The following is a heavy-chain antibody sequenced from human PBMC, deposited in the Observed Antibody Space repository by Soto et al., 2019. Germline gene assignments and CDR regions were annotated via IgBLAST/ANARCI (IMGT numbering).Heavy chain of an antibody. CDR2: INWNSGSI. D-gene: IGHD6-13*01. V-gene: IGHV3-9*01. Sequence: GGSLRLSCAASGFTFDDYAMHWFRQVPGKGLEWVSGINWNSGSIGYGDSVKGRFAISRDNAKNSLHLQMNSLSAEDTAFYYCVKDESINWYSGHFRHWGQGTLVTVSS. J-gene: IGHJ1*01. CDR1: GFTFDDYA. CDR3: VKDESINWYSGHFRH.